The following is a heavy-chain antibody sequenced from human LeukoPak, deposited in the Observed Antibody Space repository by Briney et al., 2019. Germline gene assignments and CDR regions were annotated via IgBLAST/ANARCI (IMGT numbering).Heavy chain of an antibody. V-gene: IGHV3-30*18. CDR3: AKDRAAYGGNPDAY. CDR1: GFTFSSYW. CDR2: MSNDGSSE. J-gene: IGHJ4*02. Sequence: PGGSLRLSCAASGFTFSSYWMSWVRQAPGKGLECVAVMSNDGSSEYYSDSVKGRFTISRGNSKSTLYLQMNSLRTEDTAVYYCAKDRAAYGGNPDAYWGQGTLVTVSS. D-gene: IGHD4-23*01.